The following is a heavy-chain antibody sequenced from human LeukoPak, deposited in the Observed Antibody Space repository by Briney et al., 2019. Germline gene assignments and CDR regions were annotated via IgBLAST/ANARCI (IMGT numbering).Heavy chain of an antibody. CDR1: EFTFTTYG. V-gene: IGHV3-33*01. Sequence: GGSLRLSCAASEFTFTTYGMHWVRQAPGKGLEWVAFIYYDGSNIYYADYVKGRFTVSRDISKNTLYLQMDSVRAEDTAIYYCARDWKTNSFDYWGQGTLVTVSS. CDR3: ARDWKTNSFDY. D-gene: IGHD1-1*01. CDR2: IYYDGSNI. J-gene: IGHJ4*02.